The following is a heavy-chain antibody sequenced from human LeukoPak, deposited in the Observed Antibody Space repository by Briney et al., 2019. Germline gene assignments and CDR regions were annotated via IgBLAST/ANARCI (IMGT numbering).Heavy chain of an antibody. V-gene: IGHV4-30-2*02. CDR3: ACDSSGYLNY. J-gene: IGHJ4*02. CDR2: IYHSGST. Sequence: SETLSLTCAVSGGSISSGGYSWSWIRQPPGKGLEWIGYIYHSGSTNYNPSLKSRVTISVDTSKNQFSLKLSSVTAADTAVYYCACDSSGYLNYWGQGTLVTVSS. CDR1: GGSISSGGYS. D-gene: IGHD3-22*01.